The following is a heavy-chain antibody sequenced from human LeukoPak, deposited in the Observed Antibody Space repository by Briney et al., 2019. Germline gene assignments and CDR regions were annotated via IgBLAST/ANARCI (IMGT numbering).Heavy chain of an antibody. J-gene: IGHJ4*02. CDR2: IYSGGNT. CDR3: ARGRSSEIDY. D-gene: IGHD6-25*01. Sequence: PGGSLRLSCAASGLTVSSNYMNWVRHAPGKGLEWVSIIYSGGNTHYADSVTGRFTISRDNSQNTLYLQMNSLRPEDTAVYYCARGRSSEIDYWGQGTLVTVSS. V-gene: IGHV3-53*01. CDR1: GLTVSSNY.